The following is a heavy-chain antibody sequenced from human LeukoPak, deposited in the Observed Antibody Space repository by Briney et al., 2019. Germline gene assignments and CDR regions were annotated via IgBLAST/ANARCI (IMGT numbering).Heavy chain of an antibody. J-gene: IGHJ4*02. CDR1: GFTFSSYA. CDR2: VGGSADST. CDR3: AKAHKVIWQQPEEY. V-gene: IGHV3-23*01. Sequence: QPGGSLRLSCAASGFTFSSYAMSWVRQAPGKGLEWVSAVGGSADSTYYADSVKGRFTISRDNSKNTLYLQMDSLRAEDTAVYYCAKAHKVIWQQPEEYWGQGALVTVSS. D-gene: IGHD6-13*01.